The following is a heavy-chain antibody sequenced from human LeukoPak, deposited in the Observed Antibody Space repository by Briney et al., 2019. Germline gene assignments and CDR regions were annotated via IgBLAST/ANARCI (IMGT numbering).Heavy chain of an antibody. D-gene: IGHD2-2*01. CDR2: ISSRSSYI. V-gene: IGHV3-21*01. CDR1: GFTFSSYS. CDR3: ARGSSTLGEYYFDY. J-gene: IGHJ4*02. Sequence: GGSLRLSCAASGFTFSSYSMNWVRQAPGKGLEWVSSISSRSSYIYYADSVKGRFTISRDNAKNSLYLQMNSLRAEDTAVYYCARGSSTLGEYYFDYWGQGTLVTVSS.